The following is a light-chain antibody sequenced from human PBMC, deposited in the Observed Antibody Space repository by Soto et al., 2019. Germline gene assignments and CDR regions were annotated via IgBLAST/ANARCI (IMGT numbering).Light chain of an antibody. J-gene: IGKJ5*01. CDR3: QQYGSSPLIS. CDR2: GAS. Sequence: VLTQSPGTLSLSPGESATLSCRASQTVSITYLTWYQQKPGQAPRLLIFGASKRATGIPDRFSGSGSGRDFSLTISGLEPEDFAVYYCQQYGSSPLISFGQGTRLEIK. V-gene: IGKV3-20*01. CDR1: QTVSITY.